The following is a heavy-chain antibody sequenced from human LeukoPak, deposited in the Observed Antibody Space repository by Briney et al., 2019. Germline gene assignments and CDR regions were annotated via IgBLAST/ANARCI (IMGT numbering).Heavy chain of an antibody. J-gene: IGHJ4*02. D-gene: IGHD2-2*01. V-gene: IGHV4-38-2*02. CDR3: ARADIVVVPAAFFDY. Sequence: PSETLSLTCTVSGYSISSGYYWGWIRQPPGKGLEWIGSIYHSGSTYYNPSLKSRVTISVDTSKYQFSLKLSSVTAADTAVYYCARADIVVVPAAFFDYWGQGTLVTVSS. CDR1: GYSISSGYY. CDR2: IYHSGST.